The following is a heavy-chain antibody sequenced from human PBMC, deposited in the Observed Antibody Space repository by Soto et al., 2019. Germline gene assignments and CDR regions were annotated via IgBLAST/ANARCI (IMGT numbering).Heavy chain of an antibody. CDR3: AKDAKEWELIFDY. CDR2: ISYDGSNK. Sequence: GGSLRLSCAASGFTFSSYGMHWVRQAPGKGLEWVAVISYDGSNKYYADSVKGRFTISRDNSKNTLYLQMNSLRAEDTAVYYCAKDAKEWELIFDYWGQGTLVTVSS. CDR1: GFTFSSYG. D-gene: IGHD1-26*01. J-gene: IGHJ4*02. V-gene: IGHV3-30*18.